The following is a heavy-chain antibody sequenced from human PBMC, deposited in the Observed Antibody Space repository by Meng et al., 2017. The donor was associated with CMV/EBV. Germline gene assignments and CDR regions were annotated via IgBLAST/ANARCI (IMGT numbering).Heavy chain of an antibody. CDR2: IYYSGST. D-gene: IGHD6-13*01. CDR3: ARHAQGIAAAGTHGWFDP. J-gene: IGHJ5*02. V-gene: IGHV4-39*01. Sequence: SETLSLTCTVSGGSISSSSYYWGWIRQPPGKGLEWIGSIYYSGSTYYNPSLKSRVTISVDTSKNQFSLKLSSVTAADTAVYYCARHAQGIAAAGTHGWFDPWGQGTLVTASS. CDR1: GGSISSSSYY.